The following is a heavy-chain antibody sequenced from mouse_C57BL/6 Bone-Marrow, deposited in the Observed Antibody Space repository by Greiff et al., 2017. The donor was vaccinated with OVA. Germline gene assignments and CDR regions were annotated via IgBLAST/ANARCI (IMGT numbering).Heavy chain of an antibody. Sequence: QVQLQQPGAELVKPGASVKMSCKASGYTFTSYWITWVKQRPGQGLEWIGDIYPGSGSTNYNEKFKSKATLTVDTSSNTAYLQLSSLTSEDTAVYYCARTLYDGYRFAYWGQGTLVTVSA. CDR1: GYTFTSYW. CDR2: IYPGSGST. CDR3: ARTLYDGYRFAY. D-gene: IGHD2-3*01. V-gene: IGHV1-55*01. J-gene: IGHJ3*01.